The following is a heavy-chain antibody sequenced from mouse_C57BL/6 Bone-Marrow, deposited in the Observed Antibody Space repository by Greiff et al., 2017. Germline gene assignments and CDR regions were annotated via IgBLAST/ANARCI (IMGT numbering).Heavy chain of an antibody. J-gene: IGHJ3*01. D-gene: IGHD2-4*01. V-gene: IGHV5-4*01. Sequence: EVKLVESGGGLVKPGGSLKLSCAASGFTFSSYAMSWVRQTPEKRLEWVATISDGGSYTYYPDNVKGRFTISIDNAKNNLYLQMSHLKSEDTAMYYCARDRTMITKAWFAYWGQGTLVTVSA. CDR1: GFTFSSYA. CDR3: ARDRTMITKAWFAY. CDR2: ISDGGSYT.